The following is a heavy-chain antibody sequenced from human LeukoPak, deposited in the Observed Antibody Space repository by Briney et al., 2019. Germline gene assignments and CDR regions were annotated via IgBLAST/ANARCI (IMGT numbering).Heavy chain of an antibody. CDR3: ARDMVRGVIITYYMDV. CDR2: ISSSSSYI. V-gene: IGHV3-21*01. CDR1: GFTFSSYS. D-gene: IGHD3-10*01. J-gene: IGHJ6*03. Sequence: GGSLRLSCAASGFTFSSYSMNWVRQAPGKGLEWVSSISSSSSYIYYADSVKGRFTISRDNAKNSLYLQMNSLRAEDTAVYYCARDMVRGVIITYYMDVWGKGTTVTISS.